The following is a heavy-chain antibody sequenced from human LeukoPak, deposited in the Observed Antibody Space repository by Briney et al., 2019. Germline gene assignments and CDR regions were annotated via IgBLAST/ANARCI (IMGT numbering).Heavy chain of an antibody. Sequence: SVKVSCKASGGTFSSYAISWVRQAPGQGLEWMGGIIPIFVTANYAQKFQGRVTINTDESTSTAYLELSSRRSEDTAVYYCAREAGYYDSSGYYGGLINWGQGTLVTVSS. CDR2: IIPIFVTA. V-gene: IGHV1-69*05. J-gene: IGHJ4*02. CDR1: GGTFSSYA. CDR3: AREAGYYDSSGYYGGLIN. D-gene: IGHD3-22*01.